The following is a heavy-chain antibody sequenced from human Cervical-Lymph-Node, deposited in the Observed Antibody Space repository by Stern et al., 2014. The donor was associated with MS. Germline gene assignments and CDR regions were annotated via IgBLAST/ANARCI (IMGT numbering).Heavy chain of an antibody. CDR1: GYTFTNHY. Sequence: QVQLMQSGPEVKKPGASMRISCKTSGYTFTNHYIHCVRQAPGQGLEWMGLINPSDGSTSYAHKFQGRVTLTRDTSTSTVYIDLRSLTFDDTAVYFCARDSERGFAAYTDNWGQGTLVTVSS. D-gene: IGHD3-22*01. J-gene: IGHJ4*02. CDR3: ARDSERGFAAYTDN. V-gene: IGHV1-46*01. CDR2: INPSDGST.